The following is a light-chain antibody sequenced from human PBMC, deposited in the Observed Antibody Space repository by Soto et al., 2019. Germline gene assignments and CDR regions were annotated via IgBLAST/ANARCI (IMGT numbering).Light chain of an antibody. CDR2: AAS. J-gene: IGKJ3*01. V-gene: IGKV1-27*01. CDR3: QKYNCAPFT. Sequence: DIPMTQSPSSLSASVGDRVTITCWASQGISNYFAWYQQKPGKVPKVLIYAASTLQSEVPPRFGGSRSGKVFTLTISSLQAEDVATYYCQKYNCAPFTFGPGTKVDIK. CDR1: QGISNY.